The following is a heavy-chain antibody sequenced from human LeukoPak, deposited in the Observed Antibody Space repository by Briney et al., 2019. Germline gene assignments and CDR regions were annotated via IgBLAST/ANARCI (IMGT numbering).Heavy chain of an antibody. CDR2: INPSGGST. Sequence: ASVKVSCKASGYTFTSYYMHWVRQAPGQGLEWMGIINPSGGSTSYAQKFQGRVTITADKSTSTAYMELSSLRSEDTAVYYCASSLYDFWSGSEYNWFDPWGQGTLVTVSS. D-gene: IGHD3-3*01. CDR3: ASSLYDFWSGSEYNWFDP. CDR1: GYTFTSYY. V-gene: IGHV1-46*01. J-gene: IGHJ5*02.